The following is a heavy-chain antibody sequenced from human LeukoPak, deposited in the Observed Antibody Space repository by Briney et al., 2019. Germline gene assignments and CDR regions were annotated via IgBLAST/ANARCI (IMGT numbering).Heavy chain of an antibody. CDR1: GGSLTDYF. Sequence: SETLSLTCAIHGGSLTDYFWTWIRQPPGKGLEWIGEINHSGVTHYSPSVRGRVTMSIDTSKNQFSLTLTSVTAADTAVYYCARGRYCSSTSCPRLYYGMDVWGQGTTVTVSS. J-gene: IGHJ6*02. D-gene: IGHD2-2*01. CDR2: INHSGVT. V-gene: IGHV4-34*01. CDR3: ARGRYCSSTSCPRLYYGMDV.